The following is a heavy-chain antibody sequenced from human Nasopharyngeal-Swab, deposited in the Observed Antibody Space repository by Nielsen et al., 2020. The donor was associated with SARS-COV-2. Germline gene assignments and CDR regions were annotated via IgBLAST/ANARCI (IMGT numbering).Heavy chain of an antibody. CDR2: ISGSGGST. V-gene: IGHV3-23*01. D-gene: IGHD6-13*01. CDR3: AKDITAAGTRFFDY. J-gene: IGHJ4*02. Sequence: VRQAPGKGLEWVSAISGSGGSTYYADSVKGRFTISRDNSKNTLYLQMNSPRAEDTAVYYCAKDITAAGTRFFDYWGQGTLVTVSS.